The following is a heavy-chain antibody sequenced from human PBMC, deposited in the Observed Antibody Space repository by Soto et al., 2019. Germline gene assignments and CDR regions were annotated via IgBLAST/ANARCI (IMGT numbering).Heavy chain of an antibody. J-gene: IGHJ3*01. CDR2: ITGSGDYT. Sequence: EVQMLESGGGLVQPGGSLRLSCAASGFTFSSYALTWVRQAPGKGLEWVSSITGSGDYTRYTDSVKGRFTITRDNAKNTLFLQMKSLRAEDTAIYYCGKDPNGDYFGAFDFWGQGTMVTVSS. CDR1: GFTFSSYA. CDR3: GKDPNGDYFGAFDF. V-gene: IGHV3-23*01. D-gene: IGHD4-17*01.